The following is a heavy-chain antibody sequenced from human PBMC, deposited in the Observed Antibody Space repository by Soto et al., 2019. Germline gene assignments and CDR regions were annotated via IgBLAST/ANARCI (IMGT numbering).Heavy chain of an antibody. CDR1: GFTFSDYS. J-gene: IGHJ1*01. CDR2: ISSRSSHI. Sequence: DVQLVESGGGLVKPGGSLRLTCAASGFTFSDYSMNWVRQAPGKGLQWVSSISSRSSHIYYAESVKGRFTISRDNAKTSLFLQMSSLSAEDTAVYYCASHLGVSSPYFQHWRQDTLVTVSS. D-gene: IGHD3-3*01. CDR3: ASHLGVSSPYFQH. V-gene: IGHV3-21*01.